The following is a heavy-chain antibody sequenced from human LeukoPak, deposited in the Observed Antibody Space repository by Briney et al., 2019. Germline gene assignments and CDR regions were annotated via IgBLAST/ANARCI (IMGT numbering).Heavy chain of an antibody. CDR1: GFTFSSYG. V-gene: IGHV3-30*18. D-gene: IGHD1-26*01. CDR2: ISYDGSNK. CDR3: AKDLSYSFYFQH. Sequence: PGGSLRLSCAASGFTFSSYGMHWVRQAPGKGLEWVAVISYDGSNKYYADSVKGRFTISRDNSKNTLYLQMNSLRAEDTAVYYCAKDLSYSFYFQHWGQGTLVTVSS. J-gene: IGHJ1*01.